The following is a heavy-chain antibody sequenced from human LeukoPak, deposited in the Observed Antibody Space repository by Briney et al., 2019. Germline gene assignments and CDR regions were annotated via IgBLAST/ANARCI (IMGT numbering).Heavy chain of an antibody. Sequence: SETLSLTCTVTGDSIRSYYWSWIRQPAGKGLEWIGRIHSSGSTNYNPSLKSRDTMSVDTSKNQFSLNLRSLTAADTAVYFCARLTLDLWSGPNSFYFDYWGQGTLVTVSS. CDR2: IHSSGST. D-gene: IGHD3-3*01. CDR3: ARLTLDLWSGPNSFYFDY. CDR1: GDSIRSYY. J-gene: IGHJ4*02. V-gene: IGHV4-4*07.